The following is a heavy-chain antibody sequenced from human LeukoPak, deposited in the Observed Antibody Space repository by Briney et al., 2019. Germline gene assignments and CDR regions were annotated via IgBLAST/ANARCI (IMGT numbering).Heavy chain of an antibody. CDR2: ISGSGGST. V-gene: IGHV3-23*01. CDR1: GFTFSSYA. CDR3: AKDRALIVVVPDAFDI. D-gene: IGHD2-2*01. Sequence: GGSLRLSCAASGFTFSSYAMSWVRQAPGKGLEWVSAISGSGGSTYYADSVKGRFTISRDNSENTLYLQMNSLRAEDTAVYYCAKDRALIVVVPDAFDIWGQGTMVTVSS. J-gene: IGHJ3*02.